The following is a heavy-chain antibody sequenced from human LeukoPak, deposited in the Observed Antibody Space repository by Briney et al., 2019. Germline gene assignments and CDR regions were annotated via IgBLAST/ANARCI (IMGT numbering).Heavy chain of an antibody. CDR1: GYTFTGYY. D-gene: IGHD6-19*01. CDR3: ARVPTVAGDYNWFDP. V-gene: IGHV1-2*02. J-gene: IGHJ5*02. Sequence: GASVKVSCKASGYTFTGYYMHWVRQAPGQGLEWMGWINPNSGGTNYAQKFQGRVTMTRDTSISTAYMELSRLRSDDTAVYYCARVPTVAGDYNWFDPWGQGTLVTVSS. CDR2: INPNSGGT.